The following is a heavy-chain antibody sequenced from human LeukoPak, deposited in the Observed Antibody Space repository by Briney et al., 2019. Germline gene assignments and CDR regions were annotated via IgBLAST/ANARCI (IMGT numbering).Heavy chain of an antibody. CDR1: EFTFRSYG. Sequence: PGGSLRLSCVASEFTFRSYGMHWVRQAPGKGLEWVAVISYDGSNKDYADFVKGRFTISRDNSKNTLYLQMNSLRAEDTAVYYCARDRKGYSYTNWFDTWGQGTLVTVSS. V-gene: IGHV3-30*03. CDR3: ARDRKGYSYTNWFDT. CDR2: ISYDGSNK. J-gene: IGHJ5*02. D-gene: IGHD5-18*01.